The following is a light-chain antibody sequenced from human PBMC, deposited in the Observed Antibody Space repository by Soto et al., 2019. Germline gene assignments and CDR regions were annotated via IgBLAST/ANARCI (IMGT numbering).Light chain of an antibody. J-gene: IGLJ3*02. CDR1: SGHSSYA. CDR3: QTWGTGKGV. Sequence: QLVLTQSPSASASLGASVKITCTLSSGHSSYAIAWHQQQPEKGPRYLMKLNSDGSHSKGDGIPDRFSGSSSGAERYLTISSLQSEDEADYYCQTWGTGKGVFGGGTKLTVL. V-gene: IGLV4-69*01. CDR2: LNSDGSH.